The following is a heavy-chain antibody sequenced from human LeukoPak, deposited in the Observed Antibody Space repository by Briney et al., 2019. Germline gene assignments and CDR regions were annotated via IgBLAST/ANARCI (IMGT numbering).Heavy chain of an antibody. CDR1: GFTVSTYW. V-gene: IGHV3-74*01. CDR2: ISSDGATT. Sequence: GGSLRLSCAASGFTVSTYWMHWVRQVPGKGLVRVSGISSDGATTHYADSVKGRFTISRDNAKNTLYLQMNSLRVEDTAVYYCARGSGLGVWGQGTLVTVSS. J-gene: IGHJ4*02. D-gene: IGHD2-8*02. CDR3: ARGSGLGV.